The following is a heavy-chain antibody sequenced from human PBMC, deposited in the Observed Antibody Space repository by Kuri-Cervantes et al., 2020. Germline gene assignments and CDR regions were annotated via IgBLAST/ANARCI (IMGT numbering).Heavy chain of an antibody. Sequence: SETLSLTCTVSGGSVTSGTYYWSWIRQPPKKGLEWIGYIYTSGSTNYNPSLKSRVTMSVDTSKNQFSLKLSSVTAADTAVYYCVRRGSGYSMRFDPWGQGTLVTVSS. CDR1: GGSVTSGTYY. CDR3: VRRGSGYSMRFDP. V-gene: IGHV4-61*01. D-gene: IGHD3-3*01. CDR2: IYTSGST. J-gene: IGHJ5*02.